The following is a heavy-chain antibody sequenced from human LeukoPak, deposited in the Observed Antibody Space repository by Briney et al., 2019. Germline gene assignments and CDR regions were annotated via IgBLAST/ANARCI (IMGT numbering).Heavy chain of an antibody. Sequence: SETLSLTCNVSGGSINWSTYYWGWVRQPPGKGLEWIGEINHSGSTNYNPSLKSRVTISVDTSKNQFSLKLSSVTAADTAVYYCASSVVNGEIDYWGQGTLVTVSS. V-gene: IGHV4-39*07. CDR2: INHSGST. CDR1: GGSINWSTYY. CDR3: ASSVVNGEIDY. D-gene: IGHD2-8*01. J-gene: IGHJ4*02.